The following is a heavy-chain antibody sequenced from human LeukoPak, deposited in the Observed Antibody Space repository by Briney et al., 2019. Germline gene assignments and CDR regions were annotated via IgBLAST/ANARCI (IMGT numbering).Heavy chain of an antibody. Sequence: GGSLRLPCAASGFTFSSYEMNWVRQAPGKGLEWVSYISSSGSTIYYADSVKGRFTISRDNAKNSLYLQMNSLRAEDTAVYYCARDGPGSRTLPWGGGAFDIWGQGTMVTVSS. CDR2: ISSSGSTI. CDR1: GFTFSSYE. V-gene: IGHV3-48*03. CDR3: ARDGPGSRTLPWGGGAFDI. D-gene: IGHD2-2*01. J-gene: IGHJ3*02.